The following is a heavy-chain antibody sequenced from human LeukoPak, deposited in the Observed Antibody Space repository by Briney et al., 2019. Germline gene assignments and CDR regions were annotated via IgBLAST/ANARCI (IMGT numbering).Heavy chain of an antibody. Sequence: GGSLRLSCAASGFTFSSYSMNWVRQAPGKGLEWVSYISTSTTTIYYANSVKGRFTISRDNAKKSLYLQMNSLRVEDTGVYYCASWGEGALDNWGQGTLLTVSS. CDR2: ISTSTTTI. J-gene: IGHJ4*02. D-gene: IGHD1-26*01. CDR1: GFTFSSYS. V-gene: IGHV3-48*01. CDR3: ASWGEGALDN.